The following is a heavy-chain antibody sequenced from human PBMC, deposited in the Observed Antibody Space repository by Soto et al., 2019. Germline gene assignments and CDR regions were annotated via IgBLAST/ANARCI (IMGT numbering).Heavy chain of an antibody. J-gene: IGHJ6*02. D-gene: IGHD3-10*01. CDR1: GGSISNGAYY. CDR3: ERARFASAGRGLGYSYSYGMDV. Sequence: PSDTLSLTCTVSGGSISNGAYYWSWIRQHPGKGLEWIVYMHYSGTTYYNPSLRSRVTISVDTSKNQFSLKLSSVTAADTAVYYWERARFASAGRGLGYSYSYGMDVWGQGTRVTVPS. V-gene: IGHV4-31*03. CDR2: MHYSGTT.